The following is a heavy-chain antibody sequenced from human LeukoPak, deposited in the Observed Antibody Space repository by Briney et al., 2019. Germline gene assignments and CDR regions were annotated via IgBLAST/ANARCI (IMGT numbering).Heavy chain of an antibody. CDR3: SLTPHCSSTSCYRDNWFDP. J-gene: IGHJ5*02. CDR1: GGSVSSGSDD. CDR2: IYYSGST. V-gene: IGHV4-61*01. Sequence: SETLSLTCTVSGGSVSSGSDDWSWIRQPPGKGLDGIGYIYYSGSTNYNPSPKSRVTISVDTSKNQISLKPSSVTAADTAVYYCSLTPHCSSTSCYRDNWFDPWGQGTLVTVSS. D-gene: IGHD2-2*01.